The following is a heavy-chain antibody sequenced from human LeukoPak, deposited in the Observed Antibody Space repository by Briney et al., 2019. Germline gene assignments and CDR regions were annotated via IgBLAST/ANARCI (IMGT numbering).Heavy chain of an antibody. CDR3: TRTLWFGELSPLFDY. CDR1: GFTFGDYA. J-gene: IGHJ4*02. V-gene: IGHV3-49*04. Sequence: GGSLRLSCTASGFTFGDYAMSWVRQAPGKGLEWVGFIRSKAYGGTTEYAASVKGRFTISRDDSKSIAYLQMNSLKTEDTAVYYCTRTLWFGELSPLFDYWGQGTLVTVSS. D-gene: IGHD3-10*01. CDR2: IRSKAYGGTT.